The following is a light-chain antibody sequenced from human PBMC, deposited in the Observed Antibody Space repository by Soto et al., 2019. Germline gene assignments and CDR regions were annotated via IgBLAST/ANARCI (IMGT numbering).Light chain of an antibody. CDR2: YDS. CDR1: NIGSKS. V-gene: IGLV3-21*04. Sequence: SYELTQPPSVSVAPGKTARITCGGNNIGSKSVHWYQQKPGQAPVLVIYYDSDRPSGIPERFSGSNSGNTATLTISRVEAGDEAGYYCQVWDSSSDLVVFGGGTKLTVL. J-gene: IGLJ2*01. CDR3: QVWDSSSDLVV.